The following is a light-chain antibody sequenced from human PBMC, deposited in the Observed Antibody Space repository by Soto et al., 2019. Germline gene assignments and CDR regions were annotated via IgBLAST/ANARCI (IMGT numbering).Light chain of an antibody. CDR3: SSYAGSYV. V-gene: IGLV2-8*01. CDR2: EVS. J-gene: IGLJ1*01. CDR1: SSDVGGYNY. Sequence: SVLTQPPSASGSPGQSVTISCTGTSSDVGGYNYVSWYQQHPGKAPKLMTYEVSKRPSGVPDRFSGSKSGNTASLTVSGLQAEDEADYYCSSYAGSYVFGTGTKVTVL.